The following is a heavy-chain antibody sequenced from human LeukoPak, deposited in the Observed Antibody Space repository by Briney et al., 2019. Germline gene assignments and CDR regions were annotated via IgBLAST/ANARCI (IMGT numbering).Heavy chain of an antibody. CDR2: IYPGDSDT. V-gene: IGHV5-51*01. CDR3: ARLGPVIAAAGSFDY. CDR1: GYSLTSYW. J-gene: IGHJ4*02. D-gene: IGHD6-13*01. Sequence: GESLKISCKGSGYSLTSYWIGWVRQMPGKGLEWMGIIYPGDSDTRCSPSFQGQVTISADKSISTAYLQWSSLKASDTAMYYCARLGPVIAAAGSFDYWGQGTLVTVSS.